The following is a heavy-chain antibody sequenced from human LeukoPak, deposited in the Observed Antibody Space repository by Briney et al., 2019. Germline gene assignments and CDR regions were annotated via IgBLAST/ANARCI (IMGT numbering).Heavy chain of an antibody. CDR2: IYPKSGGT. CDR3: ARVSTSGYRDWLDP. Sequence: AAVKVACKASGYTFADYYIHWVRQAPGQGLEWMGWIYPKSGGTNSAQKFQGRVTMSRDTSISTAYMELSRLKFDDTAVYYCARVSTSGYRDWLDPRGAGHLVTVSS. D-gene: IGHD3-9*01. J-gene: IGHJ5*02. V-gene: IGHV1-2*02. CDR1: GYTFADYY.